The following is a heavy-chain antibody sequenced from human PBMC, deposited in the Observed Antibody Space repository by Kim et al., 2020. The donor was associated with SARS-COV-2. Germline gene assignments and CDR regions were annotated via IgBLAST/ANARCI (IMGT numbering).Heavy chain of an antibody. J-gene: IGHJ6*02. Sequence: GGSLRLSCAASGFTFSSYAMSWVRQAPGKGLEWVSAISGSGGSTYYADSVKGRFTISRDNSKNTLYLQMNSLRAEDTAVYYCAKDFSIAVAIALYGMDVWGQGTTVTVSS. CDR2: ISGSGGST. D-gene: IGHD6-19*01. CDR3: AKDFSIAVAIALYGMDV. CDR1: GFTFSSYA. V-gene: IGHV3-23*01.